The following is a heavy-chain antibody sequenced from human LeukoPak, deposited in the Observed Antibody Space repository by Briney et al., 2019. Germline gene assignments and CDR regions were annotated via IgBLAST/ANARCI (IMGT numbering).Heavy chain of an antibody. D-gene: IGHD6-19*01. CDR2: VSWNSGSI. CDR3: TKDKPPRSSGWYGWFDP. V-gene: IGHV3-9*01. CDR1: GFIFDDYA. Sequence: GGSLRLSCAASGFIFDDYAMHWVRQAPGKGLEWVSGVSWNSGSIGYADSMKGRFTISRDNAKNSLYLQMNSLRAEDTALYYCTKDKPPRSSGWYGWFDPWGQGTLVTVSS. J-gene: IGHJ5*02.